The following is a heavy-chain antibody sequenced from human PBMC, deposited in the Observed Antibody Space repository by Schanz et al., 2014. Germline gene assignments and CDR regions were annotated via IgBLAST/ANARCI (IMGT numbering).Heavy chain of an antibody. Sequence: GQLAESGGGLVQPGGSLRLSCAVSGFTVSSNHMSWVRQAPGKGLEWVSDISSGSSYANYADSVKGRFTISRDNAKNSLYLQMNSLRAEDTAVYYCARDGDRFYHNYYMDVWGKGTTVTVSS. V-gene: IGHV3-11*06. J-gene: IGHJ6*03. D-gene: IGHD4-17*01. CDR1: GFTVSSNH. CDR3: ARDGDRFYHNYYMDV. CDR2: ISSGSSYA.